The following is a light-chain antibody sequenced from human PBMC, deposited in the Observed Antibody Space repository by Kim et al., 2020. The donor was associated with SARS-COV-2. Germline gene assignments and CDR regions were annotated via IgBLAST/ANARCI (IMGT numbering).Light chain of an antibody. CDR3: QKYNGAPWT. V-gene: IGKV1-27*01. J-gene: IGKJ1*01. CDR1: QAITKY. Sequence: ASIVDTVTITCRASQAITKYLAWYQQKPGKAPKLLISAASTLQSGVPSRFSGSGSGTDFTLTISSLQPEDVATYYCQKYNGAPWTFGQGTKVDIK. CDR2: AAS.